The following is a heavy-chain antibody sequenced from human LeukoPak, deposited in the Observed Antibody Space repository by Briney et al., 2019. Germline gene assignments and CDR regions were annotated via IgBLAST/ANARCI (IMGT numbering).Heavy chain of an antibody. CDR3: ARGKLRTYYYYGMDV. J-gene: IGHJ6*02. Sequence: SETLSLTCTVSGGSISSGGYYWSWIRQPPGKGLEWIGEINHSGSTNYNPSLKSRVTISVDTSKNQFSLKLSSVTAADTAVYYCARGKLRTYYYYGMDVWGQGTTVTVSS. V-gene: IGHV4-39*07. D-gene: IGHD5-24*01. CDR2: INHSGST. CDR1: GGSISSGGYY.